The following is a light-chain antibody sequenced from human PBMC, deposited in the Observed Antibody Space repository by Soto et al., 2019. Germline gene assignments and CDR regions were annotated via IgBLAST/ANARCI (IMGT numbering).Light chain of an antibody. CDR2: DVS. J-gene: IGLJ1*01. V-gene: IGLV2-14*03. CDR1: SSDIGGYNY. Sequence: QSAVTQPASVSGSPGQSITISCTGTSSDIGGYNYVSWYLHHPGKAPKLVIYDVSNRPSGVSNRFSGSKSGNTASLTISGLQAEDAADYYCTSYTSSSALFYVFGTGTKLTVL. CDR3: TSYTSSSALFYV.